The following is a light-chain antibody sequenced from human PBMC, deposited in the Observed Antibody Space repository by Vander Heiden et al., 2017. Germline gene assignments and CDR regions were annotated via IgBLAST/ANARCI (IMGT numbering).Light chain of an antibody. CDR1: QNLINY. V-gene: IGKV1-39*01. CDR2: GAY. J-gene: IGKJ2*01. CDR3: HRRDTIGYT. Sequence: IQMTQSPSSLPAYVGDRVTVTCRASQNLINYLSWYQQKPGKAPKLLIYGAYNLQSGVPSRFSGRASGTEFTLTISILQPEDFATYYCHRRDTIGYTFGQGTRLEIK.